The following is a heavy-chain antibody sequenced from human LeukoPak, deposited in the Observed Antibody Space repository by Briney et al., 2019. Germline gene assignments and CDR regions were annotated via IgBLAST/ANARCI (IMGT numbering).Heavy chain of an antibody. J-gene: IGHJ5*02. D-gene: IGHD5-18*01. CDR1: GFIFSSYS. CDR2: ISSFSTYI. CDR3: ARDISPSIHPVKWFGP. V-gene: IGHV3-21*01. Sequence: PGGSLRLSCTASGFIFSSYSMNWVRQAPGKGLEWVSSISSFSTYIYYADSMKGRFTISRDNAKNSLYLQMNRLRAEDTAVYYCARDISPSIHPVKWFGPWGQGTLVTVSS.